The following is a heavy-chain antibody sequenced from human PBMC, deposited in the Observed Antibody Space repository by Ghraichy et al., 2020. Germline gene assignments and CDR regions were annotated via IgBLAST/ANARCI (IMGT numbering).Heavy chain of an antibody. CDR1: GGSITNYY. CDR2: IYSSGST. V-gene: IGHV4-4*07. CDR3: ARFSFRPGSTTNFEY. Sequence: SETLSLTCTVSGGSITNYYWGWIRQPAGKGLEWVGRIYSSGSTNYNPSLKTRVTMSVDTPKNQFSLKLTSVTAADTAVYYCARFSFRPGSTTNFEYWGQGTLVTVSS. J-gene: IGHJ4*02. D-gene: IGHD1-14*01.